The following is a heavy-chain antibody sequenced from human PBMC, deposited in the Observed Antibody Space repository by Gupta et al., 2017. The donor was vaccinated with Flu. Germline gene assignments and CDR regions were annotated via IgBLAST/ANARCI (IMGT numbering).Heavy chain of an antibody. CDR3: LRGGGILDLPHWFDP. J-gene: IGHJ5*02. D-gene: IGHD2-21*01. CDR2: IYHSGSA. Sequence: QHPGLGLEWKAYIYHSGSAHYNPSLKSRATISIDTSKNQFSLKLKSVTAADTAFYYCLRGGGILDLPHWFDPWGQGTLVTVSS. V-gene: IGHV4-31*02.